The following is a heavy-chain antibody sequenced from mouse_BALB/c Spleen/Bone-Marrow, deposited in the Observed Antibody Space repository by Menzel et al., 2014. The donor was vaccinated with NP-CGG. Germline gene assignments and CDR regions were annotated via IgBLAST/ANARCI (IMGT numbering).Heavy chain of an antibody. CDR1: GFTFNSFG. D-gene: IGHD1-1*01. Sequence: EVKVVESGGGLVQPGGSRKLSCAASGFTFNSFGMHWVRQAPEKGLEWVAYISSGSSTIYYADTVMGRFTISRDNPKNTLFLQMTSLRSEDTAMYYCARSGSGSGYFDYWGQGTTLTVSS. J-gene: IGHJ2*01. CDR2: ISSGSSTI. V-gene: IGHV5-17*02. CDR3: ARSGSGSGYFDY.